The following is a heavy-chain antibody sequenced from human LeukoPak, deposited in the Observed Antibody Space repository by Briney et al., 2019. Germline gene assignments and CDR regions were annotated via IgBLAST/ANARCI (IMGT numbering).Heavy chain of an antibody. CDR2: ISAYNGNT. V-gene: IGHV1-18*01. CDR3: ARAQSGSYHGGFDY. Sequence: GASVKVSCKASGYTFTSYGISWVRQAPGQWLEWMGWISAYNGNTNYAQKLQGRVTMTTDTSTSTAYMELRSLRSDDTAVYYCARAQSGSYHGGFDYWGQGTLVTVSS. D-gene: IGHD1-26*01. J-gene: IGHJ4*02. CDR1: GYTFTSYG.